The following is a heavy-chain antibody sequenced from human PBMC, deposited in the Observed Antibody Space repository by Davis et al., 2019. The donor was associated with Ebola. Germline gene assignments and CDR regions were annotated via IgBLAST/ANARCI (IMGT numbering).Heavy chain of an antibody. V-gene: IGHV3-23*01. Sequence: PGGSLRLSCAASGFTFTDYAMNWVRQGPGQGLEWVSGISGAGYNTYHADSVKGRFIISRDNSENILYLQMNSLRADDTAVYYCARGALRRDGYNFDYWGQGTLVTVSS. CDR2: ISGAGYNT. J-gene: IGHJ4*02. CDR3: ARGALRRDGYNFDY. D-gene: IGHD5-24*01. CDR1: GFTFTDYA.